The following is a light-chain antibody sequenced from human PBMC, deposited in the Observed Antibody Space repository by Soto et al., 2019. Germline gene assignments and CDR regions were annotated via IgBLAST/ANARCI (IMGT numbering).Light chain of an antibody. CDR3: SSYTSGSTYV. V-gene: IGLV2-14*03. Sequence: QSVLNQPASVSGSPGQSITISCTGTSSDVGGYNYVSWYQQHPGKAPELMIYDVSSRPSGVSSRFSGSKSGNTASLTISGLLAEDEADYYCSSYTSGSTYVFGTGTKVTVL. J-gene: IGLJ1*01. CDR1: SSDVGGYNY. CDR2: DVS.